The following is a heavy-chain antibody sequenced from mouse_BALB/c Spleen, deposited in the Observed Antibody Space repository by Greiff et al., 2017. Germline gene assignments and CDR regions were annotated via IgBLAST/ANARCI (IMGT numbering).Heavy chain of an antibody. Sequence: VKLVESGPGLVAPSQSLSITGTVSGFSLSRYSVHWVRQPPGKGLEWLGMIWGGGSTDYNSALKSRLSISKDNSKSQVFLKMNSLQTDDTAMYYCAREGGSTRITTGFAYWGQGTLVTVSA. CDR3: AREGGSTRITTGFAY. V-gene: IGHV2-6-4*01. J-gene: IGHJ3*01. CDR1: GFSLSRYS. D-gene: IGHD2-4*01. CDR2: IWGGGST.